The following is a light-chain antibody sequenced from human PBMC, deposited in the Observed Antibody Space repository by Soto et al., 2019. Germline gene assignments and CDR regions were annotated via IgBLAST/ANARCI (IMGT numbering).Light chain of an antibody. J-gene: IGLJ2*01. CDR1: SRDVGGYNY. CDR3: SSYTSSSTVV. V-gene: IGLV2-14*01. CDR2: DVS. Sequence: QSALTQPASVSGSPGQLITISCTGTSRDVGGYNYVSWYQQHPGKAPKLMIYDVSNRPSGFSNRFSGSKSGNTASLTISGLQAEDEADYYCSSYTSSSTVVFGGGTKLTVL.